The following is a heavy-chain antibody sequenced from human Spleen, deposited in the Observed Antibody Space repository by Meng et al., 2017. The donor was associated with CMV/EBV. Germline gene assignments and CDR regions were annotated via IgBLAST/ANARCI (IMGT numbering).Heavy chain of an antibody. J-gene: IGHJ6*02. CDR1: GFTFSSYW. CDR3: AKGLDFQRLRVCFGMDV. D-gene: IGHD3-9*01. V-gene: IGHV3-7*01. Sequence: GESLKISCAASGFTFSSYWMSWVRQAPGKGLEWVANIKQDGSEKYYVDSVKGRFTISRDNAKNSLYLQMNSLRAEDTAVYYCAKGLDFQRLRVCFGMDVWGQGTTVTVSS. CDR2: IKQDGSEK.